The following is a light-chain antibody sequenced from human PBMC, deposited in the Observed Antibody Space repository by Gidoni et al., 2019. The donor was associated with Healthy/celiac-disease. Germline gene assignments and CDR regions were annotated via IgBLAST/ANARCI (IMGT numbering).Light chain of an antibody. CDR3: MQALQTRIFT. CDR2: LGS. Sequence: IVMTQSQLSLPFTPGEPASSSCRSSQRLLHSNGYTYLDWYLQKPGQSPQLLIYLGSNRASGVPDRFSGSGSGTDFTLKISRVEAEDVGVYYCMQALQTRIFTFGPGTKVDIK. J-gene: IGKJ3*01. V-gene: IGKV2-28*01. CDR1: QRLLHSNGYTY.